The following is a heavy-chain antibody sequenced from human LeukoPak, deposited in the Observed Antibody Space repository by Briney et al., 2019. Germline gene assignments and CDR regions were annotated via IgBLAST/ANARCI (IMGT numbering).Heavy chain of an antibody. CDR3: ARTAYCGGDCYSHFDY. CDR1: GYTFTSYA. Sequence: ASVKVSCKASGYTFTSYAMHWVRQAPGQRLEWMGWINAGNGNTKYSQKFQGRVTITRDTSAGTAYMELSSLRSEDTAVYYCARTAYCGGDCYSHFDYWGQGTLVTVSP. V-gene: IGHV1-3*01. CDR2: INAGNGNT. D-gene: IGHD2-21*02. J-gene: IGHJ4*02.